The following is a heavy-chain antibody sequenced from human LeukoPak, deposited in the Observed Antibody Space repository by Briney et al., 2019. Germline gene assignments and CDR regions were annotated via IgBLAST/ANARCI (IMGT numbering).Heavy chain of an antibody. CDR2: INPNGGGT. J-gene: IGHJ4*02. D-gene: IGHD6-13*01. CDR1: GNTFSSYY. Sequence: ASVKVSCKASGNTFSSYYIHWVRQDPGQGLEWMGIINPNGGGTTYAQKFQGRVAMTRDTSPNTVYMELSSLRSEDTAVYYCARGNGSSLVPLDYWGQGTLVTVSS. CDR3: ARGNGSSLVPLDY. V-gene: IGHV1-46*01.